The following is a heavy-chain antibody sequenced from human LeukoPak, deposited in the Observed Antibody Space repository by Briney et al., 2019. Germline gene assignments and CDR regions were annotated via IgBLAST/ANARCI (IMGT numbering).Heavy chain of an antibody. Sequence: PSETLSLTCAVYGGSFSGYYWSRIRQPPGKGLEWIREISHSGSTNYNPSLKSRVTISVDTSKNQFSLKLSSVTAADTAVYYCARGHRTYYYDSSGYPGYYFDYWGQGTLVTVSS. CDR3: ARGHRTYYYDSSGYPGYYFDY. CDR1: GGSFSGYY. D-gene: IGHD3-22*01. CDR2: ISHSGST. V-gene: IGHV4-34*01. J-gene: IGHJ4*02.